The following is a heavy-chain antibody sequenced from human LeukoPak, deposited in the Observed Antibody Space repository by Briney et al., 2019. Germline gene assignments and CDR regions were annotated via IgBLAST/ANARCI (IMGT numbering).Heavy chain of an antibody. D-gene: IGHD2-21*01. CDR3: ASHCGTTDCYSYYAMDV. Sequence: SETLPLTCIISGDSISLYYWSWIRQPPGKGLEWIGYVYNSGSTDYNPSLKSRLTISADMSKNLFSLKLRSVTAADTAVYYCASHCGTTDCYSYYAMDVWGQGTTVIV. V-gene: IGHV4-59*08. CDR1: GDSISLYY. J-gene: IGHJ6*02. CDR2: VYNSGST.